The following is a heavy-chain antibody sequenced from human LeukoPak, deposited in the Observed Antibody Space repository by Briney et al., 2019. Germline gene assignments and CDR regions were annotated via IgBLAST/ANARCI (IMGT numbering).Heavy chain of an antibody. CDR1: GGTFSSYT. Sequence: SVKVSCKASGGTFSSYTISWVRQAPGQGLEWMGRIIPILGIANYAQKFQGRVTITADKSTRTAYMELSSLRSEDTAVYYCARGGDDSSGYHTLSDYWGQGTLVTVSS. CDR3: ARGGDDSSGYHTLSDY. CDR2: IIPILGIA. D-gene: IGHD3-22*01. V-gene: IGHV1-69*02. J-gene: IGHJ4*02.